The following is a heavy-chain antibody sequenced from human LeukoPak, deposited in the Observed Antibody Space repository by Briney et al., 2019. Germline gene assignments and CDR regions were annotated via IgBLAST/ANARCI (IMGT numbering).Heavy chain of an antibody. J-gene: IGHJ4*02. CDR2: INSDGSST. Sequence: QAGGSLRLSCAASGFTFSSHWMHWVRQAPGKGLVWVSRINSDGSSTSYADSVKGRFTISRDNAKNTLYLQMNSLRAEDTAVYYCAREGDTANFDYWGQGTLVTVSS. V-gene: IGHV3-74*01. CDR3: AREGDTANFDY. D-gene: IGHD5-18*01. CDR1: GFTFSSHW.